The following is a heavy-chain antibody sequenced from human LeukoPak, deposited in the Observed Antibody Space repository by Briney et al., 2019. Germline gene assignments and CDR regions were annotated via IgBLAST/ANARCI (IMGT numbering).Heavy chain of an antibody. V-gene: IGHV3-48*01. CDR3: ASPGYCSGSVCYSGYLQH. D-gene: IGHD2-15*01. Sequence: QPGGSLRLSCAASGFTFSSYAMSWVRQAPGKGLEWVSYISSTATIYYADFLKGRFTISRDSSKNTLYLQMHSLRAEDTAVYYCASPGYCSGSVCYSGYLQHWGQGTLVTVST. CDR1: GFTFSSYA. J-gene: IGHJ1*01. CDR2: ISSTATI.